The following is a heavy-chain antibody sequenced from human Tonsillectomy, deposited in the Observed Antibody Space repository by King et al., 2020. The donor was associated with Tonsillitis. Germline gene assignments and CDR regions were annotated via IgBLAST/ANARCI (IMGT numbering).Heavy chain of an antibody. CDR3: ARGTYYDSSRYSRFAP. Sequence: HVQLQESGPGLMKPSETLSLTCTVSGGSVSSGRHYWSWIRQPPGKGLEWIGYLDYSGSTNYNPALKSRVTISVDTLKNQFSLKLSSVTAADTAVYYCARGTYYDSSRYSRFAPWGQGPLVTVSS. J-gene: IGHJ5*02. V-gene: IGHV4-61*01. D-gene: IGHD3-22*01. CDR1: GGSVSSGRHY. CDR2: LDYSGST.